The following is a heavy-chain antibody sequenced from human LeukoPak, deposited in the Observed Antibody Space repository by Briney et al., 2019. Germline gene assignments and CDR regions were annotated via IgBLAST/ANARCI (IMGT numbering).Heavy chain of an antibody. V-gene: IGHV3-7*01. CDR1: GFTFSSYA. CDR2: IKQDGSEK. J-gene: IGHJ4*02. D-gene: IGHD3-9*01. Sequence: GGSLRPSCAASGFTFSSYAMHWVRQAPGKGLEWVANIKQDGSEKYYVDSVKGRFTISRDNAKNSLYLQMNSLRAEDTAVYYCARDLGGLNFDWSLSLDYWGQGTLVTVSS. CDR3: ARDLGGLNFDWSLSLDY.